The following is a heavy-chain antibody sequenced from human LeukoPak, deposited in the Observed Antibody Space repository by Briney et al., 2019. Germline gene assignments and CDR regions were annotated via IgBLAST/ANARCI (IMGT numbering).Heavy chain of an antibody. D-gene: IGHD3-3*01. CDR3: ARVQYYDFWSGDEFYYYYYYVDV. V-gene: IGHV3-7*01. Sequence: PGGSLRLSCAASGFTFSSYWMSWVRQAPGKGLEWVANIKQDGSEKYYVDSVKGRFTISRDNAKNSLYLQMNSLRAEDTAVYYCARVQYYDFWSGDEFYYYYYYVDVWGKGTTVTVSS. J-gene: IGHJ6*03. CDR2: IKQDGSEK. CDR1: GFTFSSYW.